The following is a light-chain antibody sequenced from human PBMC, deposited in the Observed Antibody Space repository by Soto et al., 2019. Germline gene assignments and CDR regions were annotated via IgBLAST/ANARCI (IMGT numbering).Light chain of an antibody. CDR2: DAS. V-gene: IGKV1-5*01. Sequence: DIQMTQSPSSLSASVGDRVTITCRASQSISSWLAWYQQKPGKAPKLLIYDASSLESGVPSRFSGSGSGTEFTLTISSLQTDDFATYDCQQYNSYSWTFGQGTKGEIK. J-gene: IGKJ1*01. CDR3: QQYNSYSWT. CDR1: QSISSW.